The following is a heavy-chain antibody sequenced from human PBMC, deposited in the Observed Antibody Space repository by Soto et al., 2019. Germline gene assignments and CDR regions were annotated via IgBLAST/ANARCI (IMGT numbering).Heavy chain of an antibody. D-gene: IGHD1-26*01. CDR3: ARDAAVGLFDY. J-gene: IGHJ4*02. CDR2: IIPILGIA. Sequence: GVSVNVSCKASAGTFSIYIISWVRQAPGQGLEWMGRIIPILGIANYAQKFQGRVTITADKSTSTAYMELSSLRSEDTAVYYCARDAAVGLFDYWGQGILVTVSS. CDR1: AGTFSIYI. V-gene: IGHV1-69*04.